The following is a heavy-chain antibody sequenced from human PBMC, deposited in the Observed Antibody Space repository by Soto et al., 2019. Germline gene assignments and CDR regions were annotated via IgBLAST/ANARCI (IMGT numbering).Heavy chain of an antibody. Sequence: PAETLSLTCTVFGYSISNGYYWGWIRQSPEKVLECIGTIYHRGTTYYNPSLKSRVIMSIDTSKNQFSLNLSSVTVADTALYYCARGSRPYCGGDCYKRYYFDYCGQGTLGTVS. CDR3: ARGSRPYCGGDCYKRYYFDY. D-gene: IGHD2-21*02. CDR2: IYHRGTT. J-gene: IGHJ4*02. CDR1: GYSISNGYY. V-gene: IGHV4-38-2*02.